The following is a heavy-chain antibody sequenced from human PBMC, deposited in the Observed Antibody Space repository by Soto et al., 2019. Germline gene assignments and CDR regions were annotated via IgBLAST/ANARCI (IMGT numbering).Heavy chain of an antibody. CDR2: IFYSGST. V-gene: IGHV4-31*03. CDR3: AREEGGGYDHRWFDP. CDR1: GGSISSGGLY. D-gene: IGHD5-12*01. Sequence: QVQLQESGPGLVKPSQTLSLTCTVSGGSISSGGLYWSWIRQHPGKGLEWIGYIFYSGSTYYNPSLKSRVSISVDTSKNQFSLKLGSVTAADTAVYYCAREEGGGYDHRWFDPWGQGTLVTVSS. J-gene: IGHJ5*02.